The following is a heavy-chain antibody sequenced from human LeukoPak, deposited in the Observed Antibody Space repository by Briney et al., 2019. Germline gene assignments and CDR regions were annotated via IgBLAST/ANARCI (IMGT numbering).Heavy chain of an antibody. D-gene: IGHD3-10*01. CDR1: GFTFSSYD. CDR2: IGTAGDT. J-gene: IGHJ4*02. CDR3: ARADRTGGFDY. V-gene: IGHV3-13*01. Sequence: GGSLRLSCAASGFTFSSYDMHWVRQATGKGLEWVSAIGTAGDTYYPGSVKGRFTISRENAKNSLYLQMNSLRAGDTAVYYCARADRTGGFDYWGQGTVVTVSS.